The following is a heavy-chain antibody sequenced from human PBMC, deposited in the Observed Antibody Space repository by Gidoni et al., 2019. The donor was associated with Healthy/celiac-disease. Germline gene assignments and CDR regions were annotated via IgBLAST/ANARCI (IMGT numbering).Heavy chain of an antibody. CDR3: ARDHRRISMDV. V-gene: IGHV3-33*01. CDR2: IWYDGSNK. D-gene: IGHD3-16*02. CDR1: GFTFSSYG. Sequence: QVQLVESGGGVVQPGRSLRLSCAPSGFTFSSYGMHWVRQAPGKGLEWVAVIWYDGSNKYYADAVKGRFTISRDNSKNTLYLQMNSLRAEDTAVYYCARDHRRISMDVWGQGTTVTVSS. J-gene: IGHJ6*02.